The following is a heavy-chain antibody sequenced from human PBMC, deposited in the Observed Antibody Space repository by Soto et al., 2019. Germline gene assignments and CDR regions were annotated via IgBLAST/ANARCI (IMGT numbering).Heavy chain of an antibody. D-gene: IGHD2-8*01. J-gene: IGHJ3*02. CDR1: GFTFSSYS. CDR3: ARGSDLLGLMVYVGDAFDI. V-gene: IGHV3-21*01. Sequence: EVQLVESGGGLVKPGGSLRLSCAAAGFTFSSYSMNWVRQAPGKALEWGSSMSSSSSYIYYADSVKGRFPISRDNAKNSLYLQMHSLRAEDTAVYYCARGSDLLGLMVYVGDAFDIWGQGTMVTVSS. CDR2: MSSSSSYI.